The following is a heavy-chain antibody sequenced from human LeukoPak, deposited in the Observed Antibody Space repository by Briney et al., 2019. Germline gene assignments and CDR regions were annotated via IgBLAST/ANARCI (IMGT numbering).Heavy chain of an antibody. CDR3: ARDQGHYYYYMDV. V-gene: IGHV3-23*01. CDR1: QFKFNSYG. CDR2: ITASGDRT. J-gene: IGHJ6*03. Sequence: AGGSLRLSCATSQFKFNSYGMTWVRQAPGKGLEWVSSITASGDRTQYADSVEGRFTISRDNAENSVYLQMNSLRDEDTAVYYCARDQGHYYYYMDVWGKGTTVTVSS.